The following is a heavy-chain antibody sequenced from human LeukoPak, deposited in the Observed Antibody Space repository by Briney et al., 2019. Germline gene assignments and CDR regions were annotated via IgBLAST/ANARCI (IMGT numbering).Heavy chain of an antibody. CDR2: IFYNGNT. CDR3: TRRPKEPGFWSGYVDS. CDR1: GAIIKREGFT. J-gene: IGHJ4*02. D-gene: IGHD3-3*01. V-gene: IGHV4-39*01. Sequence: SETLSLTCSVSGAIIKREGFTWDWIRQPPGKGLEYIGSIFYNGNTYYNPSLVSRVTISVDTSKNQFSLKLSSVTAADTAVYYCTRRPKEPGFWSGYVDSWGQGTLVTVSS.